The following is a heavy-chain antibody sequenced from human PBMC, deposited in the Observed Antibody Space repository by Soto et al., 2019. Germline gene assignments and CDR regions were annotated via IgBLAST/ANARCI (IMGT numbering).Heavy chain of an antibody. CDR2: IYHSGST. Sequence: QVQLQESGPGLVKPSGTLSLTCAVSSGSISSSNWWSWVRQPPGKGLEWIGEIYHSGSTNYNPSLKSRVTITVDKAKNQFSLKLGSVAAADTAVYYCATRGWGEPITMVRGVMSYWGQGTLVTVSS. J-gene: IGHJ4*02. CDR3: ATRGWGEPITMVRGVMSY. CDR1: SGSISSSNW. V-gene: IGHV4-4*02. D-gene: IGHD3-10*01.